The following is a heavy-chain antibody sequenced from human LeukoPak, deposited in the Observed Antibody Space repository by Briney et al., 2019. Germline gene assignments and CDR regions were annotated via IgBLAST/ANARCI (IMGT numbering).Heavy chain of an antibody. V-gene: IGHV4-59*01. CDR2: IYYSGST. J-gene: IGHJ4*02. CDR3: ARGRVYCSSTSCYYFDY. D-gene: IGHD2-2*01. Sequence: SETLSLTCTVSGGSISSYYWSWIRQPPGKGLEWIGYIYYSGSTNYNPSLKSRVTISVDTSKNQFSLKLSSVTAADTAVYYCARGRVYCSSTSCYYFDYWGQGTLVTVSS. CDR1: GGSISSYY.